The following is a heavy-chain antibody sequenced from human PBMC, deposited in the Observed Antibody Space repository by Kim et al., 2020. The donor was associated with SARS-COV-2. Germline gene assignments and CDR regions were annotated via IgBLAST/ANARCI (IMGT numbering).Heavy chain of an antibody. V-gene: IGHV4-34*01. J-gene: IGHJ6*02. Sequence: SLKSRVTISVDTSKNQFSLKLSSVTAADTAVYYCERPTEGKYYYYYGMDVWGQGTTVTVSS. D-gene: IGHD3-10*01. CDR3: ERPTEGKYYYYYGMDV.